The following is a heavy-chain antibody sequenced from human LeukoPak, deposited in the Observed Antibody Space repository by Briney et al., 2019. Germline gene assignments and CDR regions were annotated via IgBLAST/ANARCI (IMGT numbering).Heavy chain of an antibody. Sequence: QTGGSLRLSCAASGLTFSSYSMNWVRQAPGKGLEWISYISSGGGGTYYADSVKGRFTISRDNAKNSLNLQMNSLRAEDTAVYYCARGSPGYWGQGTLVTVSS. CDR2: ISSGGGGT. CDR3: ARGSPGY. V-gene: IGHV3-48*04. J-gene: IGHJ4*02. CDR1: GLTFSSYS.